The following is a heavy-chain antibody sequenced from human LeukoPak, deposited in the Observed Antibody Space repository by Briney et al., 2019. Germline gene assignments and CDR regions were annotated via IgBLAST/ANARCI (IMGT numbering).Heavy chain of an antibody. D-gene: IGHD2-21*02. V-gene: IGHV4-39*01. CDR2: IYYSGST. J-gene: IGHJ4*02. CDR1: GGSISSSSYY. CDR3: ARGAGRCGGDCYSSDS. Sequence: SETLSLTCTVSGGSISSSSYYWGWIRQPPGKGLEWIGSIYYSGSTYYNPSLKSRVTISVDTSKNQFSLKLSSVTAADTAVYYCARGAGRCGGDCYSSDSWGQGTLVTVSS.